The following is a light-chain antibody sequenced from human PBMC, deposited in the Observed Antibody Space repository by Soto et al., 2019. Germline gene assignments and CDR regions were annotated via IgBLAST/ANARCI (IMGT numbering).Light chain of an antibody. CDR2: EVS. V-gene: IGLV2-14*01. Sequence: QSALIQPASVSGSPGQSITISCTGTSSDVGGSNYVSWYQHHPHRAPKLLIYEVSSRPSGVSNRFSGSKSGNTASLTISGLQAEDEAYYYCSSYTTSTSFILFGGGTKLTVL. CDR3: SSYTTSTSFIL. CDR1: SSDVGGSNY. J-gene: IGLJ2*01.